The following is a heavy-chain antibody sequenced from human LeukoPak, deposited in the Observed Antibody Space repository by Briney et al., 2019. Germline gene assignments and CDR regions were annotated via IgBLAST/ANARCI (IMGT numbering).Heavy chain of an antibody. D-gene: IGHD3-10*01. CDR2: ISYDGSNK. CDR1: GFTFSSFA. CDR3: ARSNYYGSGSPPDY. V-gene: IGHV3-30-3*01. J-gene: IGHJ4*02. Sequence: GGSLTLSCAASGFTFSSFAMHWVRQAPGKGLEWVAVISYDGSNKYYADSVKGRFTTSRHNSKNTLYLQMNSLRAEDTAVYYCARSNYYGSGSPPDYWGQGTLVTVSS.